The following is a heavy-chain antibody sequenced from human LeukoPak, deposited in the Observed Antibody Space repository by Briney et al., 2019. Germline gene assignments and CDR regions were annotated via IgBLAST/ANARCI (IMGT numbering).Heavy chain of an antibody. CDR3: ARDRGGAYSSGWRQIHNWFDP. J-gene: IGHJ5*02. CDR1: GGSISSYY. CDR2: IYYSGST. V-gene: IGHV4-59*01. Sequence: SETLSLTCTVSGGSISSYYWSWIRQPPGKGLEWIGYIYYSGSTNYNPSLKSRVTISVDTSKNQFSLKLSSVTAADTAVYYCARDRGGAYSSGWRQIHNWFDPWGQGTLVTVSS. D-gene: IGHD6-19*01.